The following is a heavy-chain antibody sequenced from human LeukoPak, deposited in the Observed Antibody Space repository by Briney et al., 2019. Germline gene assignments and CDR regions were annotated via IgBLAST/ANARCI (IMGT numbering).Heavy chain of an antibody. V-gene: IGHV3-21*01. Sequence: GGSLRLSCAASGFTFGSYNMNWVRQAPGKGPEWVSSISTSSSYIYYADSVKGRFTISRDNAKNSLYLQMNSLRAEDTAVYYCARYYYDSSGYYYRDYYYYYGMDVWGQGTTVTVSS. D-gene: IGHD3-22*01. CDR1: GFTFGSYN. CDR3: ARYYYDSSGYYYRDYYYYYGMDV. CDR2: ISTSSSYI. J-gene: IGHJ6*02.